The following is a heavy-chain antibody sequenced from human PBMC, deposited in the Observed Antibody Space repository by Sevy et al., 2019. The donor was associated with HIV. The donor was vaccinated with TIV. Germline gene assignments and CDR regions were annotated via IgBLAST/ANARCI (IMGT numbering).Heavy chain of an antibody. Sequence: SLRLSCAASGFTFKSYWMTWVRQAPGKGLEWVANINQDGSEKYYSDSLKGRFSISRDNSKNSVHLQINTLRAEDTAVYYCAREGSAYDTYYYHYAMDVWGQGTTVTVSS. CDR2: INQDGSEK. V-gene: IGHV3-7*01. D-gene: IGHD5-12*01. CDR3: AREGSAYDTYYYHYAMDV. CDR1: GFTFKSYW. J-gene: IGHJ6*02.